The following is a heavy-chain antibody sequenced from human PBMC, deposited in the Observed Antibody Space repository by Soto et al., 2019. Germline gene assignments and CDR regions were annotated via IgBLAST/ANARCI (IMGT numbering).Heavy chain of an antibody. CDR3: AAYNTSRHAAFDI. CDR2: MNEDANTK. Sequence: GGSLRLSCEVSGFTFKTYWMSWVRQAPGKGLEWLANMNEDANTKYYVDSVKGRFTISGDSAGNSLLLKMASLRAEDTAVYFCAAYNTSRHAAFDIWGRGTLVTVSS. V-gene: IGHV3-7*01. CDR1: GFTFKTYW. D-gene: IGHD1-20*01. J-gene: IGHJ3*02.